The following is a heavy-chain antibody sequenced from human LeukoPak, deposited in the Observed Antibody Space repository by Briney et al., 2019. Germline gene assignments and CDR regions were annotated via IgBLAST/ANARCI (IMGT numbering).Heavy chain of an antibody. CDR1: GYSFTTFW. CDR2: IYPGDSAT. CDR3: ARTDYGNNSDYFDY. V-gene: IGHV5-51*01. J-gene: IGHJ4*02. Sequence: GESLKISCKGSGYSFTTFWIGWVRQMPGKGLEWMGIIYPGDSATRYSPSFQGQVTISVDKSISTAYLQWSSLKASDTAMYYCARTDYGNNSDYFDYWGQGTLVTVSS. D-gene: IGHD4-23*01.